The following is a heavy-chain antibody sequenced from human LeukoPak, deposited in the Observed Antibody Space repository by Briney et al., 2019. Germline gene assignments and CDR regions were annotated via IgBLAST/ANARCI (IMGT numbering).Heavy chain of an antibody. J-gene: IGHJ4*02. D-gene: IGHD6-13*01. V-gene: IGHV1-2*02. CDR1: GYTFTTYY. CDR2: INPNSGDT. CDR3: ARDRGAATGSGY. Sequence: ASVKVSCKAPGYTFTTYYIHWVRQAPGHGLEWMGWINPNSGDTYFAHQFQGRVTMTRDTSISTAYMEMSRLTYDDAAVYYCARDRGAATGSGYWGQGTLVTVSS.